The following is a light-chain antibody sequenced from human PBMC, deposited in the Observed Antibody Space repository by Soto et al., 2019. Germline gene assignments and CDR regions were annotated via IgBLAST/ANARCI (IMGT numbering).Light chain of an antibody. CDR1: SSDVGGYNH. CDR2: ELS. V-gene: IGLV2-14*01. Sequence: QSALTQPASVSGSPGQSITISCTGTSSDVGGYNHVSWYQQYPGKAPKVIIYELSNRPSGISNRFSGSKSGNTASLTISGLHAEDEEAYYCSSYSSSSTLLYVFGTGTKLTVL. CDR3: SSYSSSSTLLYV. J-gene: IGLJ1*01.